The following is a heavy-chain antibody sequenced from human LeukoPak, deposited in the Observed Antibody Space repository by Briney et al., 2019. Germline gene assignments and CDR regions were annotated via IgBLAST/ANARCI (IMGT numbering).Heavy chain of an antibody. CDR3: ARVRGDSYYYYYMDV. CDR2: ITNSGSTK. Sequence: GGSLRLSCVASGFIFSSYEMIWVRQAPGKGLEWVSFITNSGSTKYYADSVKGRVTISRDNAKNSLDLQMNGLSAEDTAVYCCARVRGDSYYYYYMDVWGKGTTVTVSS. CDR1: GFIFSSYE. J-gene: IGHJ6*03. V-gene: IGHV3-48*03. D-gene: IGHD2-21*02.